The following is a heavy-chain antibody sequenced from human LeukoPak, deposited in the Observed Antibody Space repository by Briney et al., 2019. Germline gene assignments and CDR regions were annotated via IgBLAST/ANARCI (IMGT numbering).Heavy chain of an antibody. D-gene: IGHD3-10*01. Sequence: GGSLRLSCAASGFTFSSYDMNWVRQAPGKGLEWVSSISRNTNSIFYGDSVKGRFTISRDNAKNSLYLQMNSLRAEDRAVYYCARGAYGSGPYFDYWGQGTLVTVSS. CDR2: ISRNTNSI. CDR1: GFTFSSYD. J-gene: IGHJ4*02. V-gene: IGHV3-21*01. CDR3: ARGAYGSGPYFDY.